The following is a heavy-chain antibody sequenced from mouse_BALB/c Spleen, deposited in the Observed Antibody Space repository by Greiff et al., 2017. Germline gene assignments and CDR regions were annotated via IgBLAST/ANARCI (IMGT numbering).Heavy chain of an antibody. CDR2: IWAGGST. V-gene: IGHV2-9*02. Sequence: VMLVESGPGLVAPSQSLSITCTVSGFSLTSYGVHWVRQPPGKGLEWLGVIWAGGSTNYNSALMSRLSISKDNSKSQVFLKMNSLQTDDTAMYYCAREIRTYYYGSSDAMDYWGQGTSVTVSA. J-gene: IGHJ4*01. D-gene: IGHD1-1*01. CDR1: GFSLTSYG. CDR3: AREIRTYYYGSSDAMDY.